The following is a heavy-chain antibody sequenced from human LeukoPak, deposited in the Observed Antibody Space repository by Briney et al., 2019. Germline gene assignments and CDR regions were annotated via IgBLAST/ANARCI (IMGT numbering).Heavy chain of an antibody. CDR3: AKGYCSSTSCYFSGVGSFGPDY. CDR1: GFTFSSYG. V-gene: IGHV3-33*06. CDR2: IWYDGSNK. J-gene: IGHJ4*02. Sequence: GRSLRLSCAASGFTFSSYGMHWVRQAPGKGLEWVAVIWYDGSNKYYADSVKGRFTISRDNSKNTLYLQMNSLRAEDTAVYYCAKGYCSSTSCYFSGVGSFGPDYWGQGTLVTVSS. D-gene: IGHD2-2*01.